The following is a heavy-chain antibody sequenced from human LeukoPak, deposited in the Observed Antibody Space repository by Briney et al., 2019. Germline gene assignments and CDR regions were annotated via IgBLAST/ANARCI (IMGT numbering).Heavy chain of an antibody. CDR1: GGSISSGGYY. V-gene: IGHV4-31*03. CDR3: ARGALRFSYYYYGMDV. D-gene: IGHD3-3*01. Sequence: KASQTLSLTCTVSGGSISSGGYYWSWIRQHPGKGLEWIGSIYYSGSTYYNPSLKSRVTISVDTSKNQFSLKLSSVTAAYTAVYYCARGALRFSYYYYGMDVWGQGTTVTVSS. CDR2: IYYSGST. J-gene: IGHJ6*02.